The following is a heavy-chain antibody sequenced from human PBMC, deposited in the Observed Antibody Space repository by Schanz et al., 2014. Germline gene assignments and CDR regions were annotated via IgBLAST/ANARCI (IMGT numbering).Heavy chain of an antibody. J-gene: IGHJ4*02. V-gene: IGHV3-15*01. CDR3: AKSQGSSFDS. CDR2: IKGKTDGGTA. Sequence: EVQLVESGGGLVKPGGSLRLSCATSGLTFTSAWMSWVRQAPGKGLEWVGRIKGKTDGGTADYAAPMKGRFTISRDDSKNTLFLQMNSLETEDTAVYYCAKSQGSSFDSWGQGTLVTVSS. CDR1: GLTFTSAW. D-gene: IGHD6-13*01.